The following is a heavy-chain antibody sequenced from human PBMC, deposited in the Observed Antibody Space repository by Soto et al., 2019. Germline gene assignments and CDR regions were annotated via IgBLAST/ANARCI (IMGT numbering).Heavy chain of an antibody. CDR2: IIPIFGTA. Sequence: QVQLVQSGAEVKKPGSSVKVSCKASGGTFSSYAISWVRQAPGQGLEWMGGIIPIFGTANYAQKFQGRVTITADKSTSTAYMELSSLRSDDTAVYYCASPRPYYYDSSGYPWAFDIWGQGTMVTVSS. CDR3: ASPRPYYYDSSGYPWAFDI. J-gene: IGHJ3*02. D-gene: IGHD3-22*01. V-gene: IGHV1-69*06. CDR1: GGTFSSYA.